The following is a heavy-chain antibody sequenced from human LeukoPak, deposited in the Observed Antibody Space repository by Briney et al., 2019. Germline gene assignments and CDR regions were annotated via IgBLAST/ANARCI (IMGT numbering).Heavy chain of an antibody. V-gene: IGHV3-23*01. CDR2: ISGSGGST. Sequence: HSGGSLRLSCAASGFTFSSYAMSWVRQAPGKGLEWVSAISGSGGSTYYADSVKGRFTISRDNAKNSLYLQMNSLRAEDTAVYYCARDLSMVRDGDYDAFNIWGQGTTVTVSS. D-gene: IGHD3-10*01. CDR3: ARDLSMVRDGDYDAFNI. CDR1: GFTFSSYA. J-gene: IGHJ3*02.